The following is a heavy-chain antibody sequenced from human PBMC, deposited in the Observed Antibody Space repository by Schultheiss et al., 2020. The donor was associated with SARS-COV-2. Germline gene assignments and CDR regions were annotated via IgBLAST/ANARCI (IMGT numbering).Heavy chain of an antibody. D-gene: IGHD2-21*02. Sequence: SETLSLTCAVYGGSFSGYYWGWIRQPPGKGLEWIGSIYHSGSTYYNPSLKSRVTISVDTSKNQFSLKLSSVTAADTAVYYCARTPSAYCGGDCYLDDAFDIWGQGTMVTVSS. CDR2: IYHSGST. CDR3: ARTPSAYCGGDCYLDDAFDI. CDR1: GGSFSGYY. V-gene: IGHV4-34*01. J-gene: IGHJ3*02.